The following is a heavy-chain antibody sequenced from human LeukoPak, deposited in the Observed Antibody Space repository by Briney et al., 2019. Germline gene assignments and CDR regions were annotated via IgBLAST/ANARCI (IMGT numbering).Heavy chain of an antibody. V-gene: IGHV4-30-4*01. CDR1: GGSISSGDCY. CDR3: ANGSGSYYTFDY. J-gene: IGHJ4*02. CDR2: IYYSGST. Sequence: PSETLSLTCTVSGGSISSGDCYWSWIRQPPGKGLEWIGYIYYSGSTYYNPSLKSRVTISVDTSKNQFSLKLSSVTAADTAVYYCANGSGSYYTFDYWGQGTLVTVSS. D-gene: IGHD3-10*01.